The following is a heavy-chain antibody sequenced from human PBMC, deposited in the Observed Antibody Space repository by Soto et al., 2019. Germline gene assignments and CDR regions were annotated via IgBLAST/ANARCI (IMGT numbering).Heavy chain of an antibody. CDR3: ARLYYVSGRPLMDV. CDR2: IYYNGNT. V-gene: IGHV4-59*01. D-gene: IGHD3-10*01. CDR1: GGSIRSYY. Sequence: SETLSLTCNVSGGSIRSYYWSWIRQPPGKGLEWIGYIYYNGNTKYNPSLKSRVTISVDTPKNQFSLKVGSVNAADTAVYYCARLYYVSGRPLMDVWGQGTTVTVSS. J-gene: IGHJ6*02.